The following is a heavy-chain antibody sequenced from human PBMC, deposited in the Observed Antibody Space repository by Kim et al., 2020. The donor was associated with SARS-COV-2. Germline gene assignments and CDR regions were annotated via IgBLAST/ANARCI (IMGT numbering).Heavy chain of an antibody. V-gene: IGHV3-33*01. J-gene: IGHJ6*02. D-gene: IGHD3-10*01. Sequence: GGSLRLSCAASGFTFSSYGMHWVRQAPGKGLEWVAVIWYDGSNKYYADSVKGRFTISRDNSKNTLYLQMNSLRAEDTAVYYCARDARITPKYYYYYGMDVWGQGTTVTVSS. CDR3: ARDARITPKYYYYYGMDV. CDR1: GFTFSSYG. CDR2: IWYDGSNK.